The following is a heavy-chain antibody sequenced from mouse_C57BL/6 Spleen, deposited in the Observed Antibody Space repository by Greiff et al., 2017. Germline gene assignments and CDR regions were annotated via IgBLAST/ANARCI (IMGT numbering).Heavy chain of an antibody. CDR3: ARGGADYVDY. CDR2: IYPGDGDT. CDR1: GYAFSSSW. Sequence: QVQLQQSGPELVKPGASVKISCKASGYAFSSSWMTWVKQRPGKGLEWIGRIYPGDGDTNYNGKFKGKATLTADKSSSTAYMQLSSLTSEDSAVYFCARGGADYVDYWGQGTTLTVSS. J-gene: IGHJ2*01. V-gene: IGHV1-82*01.